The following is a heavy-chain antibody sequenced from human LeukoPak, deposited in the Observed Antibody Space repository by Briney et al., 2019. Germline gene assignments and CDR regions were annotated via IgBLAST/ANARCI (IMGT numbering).Heavy chain of an antibody. CDR1: GYTFTDYG. V-gene: IGHV1-2*02. D-gene: IGHD4-23*01. J-gene: IGHJ4*02. Sequence: ASVKVSCKASGYTFTDYGISWVRQAPGQGLEWMGWINPNSGGTNYAQKFQGRVTMTRDTSISTAYMELSRLRSDDTAVYYCARAYKLKGDTVVNNFDYWGQGTLVTVSS. CDR3: ARAYKLKGDTVVNNFDY. CDR2: INPNSGGT.